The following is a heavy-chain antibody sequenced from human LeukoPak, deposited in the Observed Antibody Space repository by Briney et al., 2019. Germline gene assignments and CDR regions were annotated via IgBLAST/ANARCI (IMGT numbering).Heavy chain of an antibody. Sequence: SETLSLNGTVSGDSISSYYWTWIRQPPGKGLEWIGYFYYSGSTNYNPSLKSRVTISGETSKNQFSLKLSSVTAADTAVYYCARSGGNAPYSFISLDYWGQGMLVIVSS. J-gene: IGHJ4*02. CDR3: ARSGGNAPYSFISLDY. D-gene: IGHD4-23*01. CDR1: GDSISSYY. CDR2: FYYSGST. V-gene: IGHV4-59*01.